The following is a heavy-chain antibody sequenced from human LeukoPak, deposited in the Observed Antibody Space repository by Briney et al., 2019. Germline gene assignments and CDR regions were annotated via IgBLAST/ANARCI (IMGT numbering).Heavy chain of an antibody. V-gene: IGHV4-38-2*01. J-gene: IGHJ6*03. Sequence: SETLSLTCAVSGYSISSGYYWGWIQQPPGKGLEWIGSIYRSGSTYYNPSLKSRVTISVDTSKNQFSLKLSSVTAADTAVYYCARHGRQWLAYYYYYYMDVWGKGTTVTVSS. CDR2: IYRSGST. CDR3: ARHGRQWLAYYYYYYMDV. CDR1: GYSISSGYY. D-gene: IGHD6-19*01.